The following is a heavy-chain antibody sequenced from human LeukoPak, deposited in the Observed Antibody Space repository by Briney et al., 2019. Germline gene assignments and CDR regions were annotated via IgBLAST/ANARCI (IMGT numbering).Heavy chain of an antibody. CDR3: GSGPVGTTVP. CDR2: ISGSGSHA. J-gene: IGHJ5*02. Sequence: GGSLRLSCAASGFSFGSYAMGWTRQAPGQGLEWVSAISGSGSHANYAESVKGRFTISRDNSKNTLYLQMHSLKAADTAVYYCGSGPVGTTVPWGQGTLVTVSS. D-gene: IGHD1-1*01. CDR1: GFSFGSYA. V-gene: IGHV3-23*01.